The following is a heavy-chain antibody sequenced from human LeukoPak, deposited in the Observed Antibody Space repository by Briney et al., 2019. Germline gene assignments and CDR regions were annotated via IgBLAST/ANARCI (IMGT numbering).Heavy chain of an antibody. CDR3: AREAPSYSSGSNEGFDY. CDR1: GGSFSGYY. D-gene: IGHD6-19*01. CDR2: INHSGST. J-gene: IGHJ4*02. Sequence: KTSETLSLTCAVYGGSFSGYYWSWIRQPPGKGLEWIGEINHSGSTNYNPSLKSRVTISVDTSKNQFSLKLSSVTAADTAVYYCAREAPSYSSGSNEGFDYWGQEALVTVSS. V-gene: IGHV4-34*01.